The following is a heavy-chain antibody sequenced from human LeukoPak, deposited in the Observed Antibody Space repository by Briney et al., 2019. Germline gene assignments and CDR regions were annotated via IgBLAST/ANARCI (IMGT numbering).Heavy chain of an antibody. Sequence: SETLSLTCAVYGGSFSGYYWSWIRQPPGKGLEWIGEINHSGSTNYNSSLKSRVTISVDTSKNQFSLKLSSVTAADTAVYYCAAYANDAFDIWGQGTMVTVSS. CDR3: AAYANDAFDI. V-gene: IGHV4-34*01. CDR1: GGSFSGYY. J-gene: IGHJ3*02. CDR2: INHSGST.